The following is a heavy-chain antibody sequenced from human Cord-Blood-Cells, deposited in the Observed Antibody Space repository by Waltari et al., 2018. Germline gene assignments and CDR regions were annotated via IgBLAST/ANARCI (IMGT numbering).Heavy chain of an antibody. Sequence: QVQLQQWGAGLLKPSEPLSPTCAVYGGSFSGYSLSWIRQPPGKGLEWIGEINHSGSTNYNPSLKSRVTISVDTSKNQFSLKLSSVTAADTAVYYCARGDYYDSSGYYSAFDIWGQGTMVTVSS. CDR1: GGSFSGYS. CDR2: INHSGST. CDR3: ARGDYYDSSGYYSAFDI. V-gene: IGHV4-34*01. J-gene: IGHJ3*02. D-gene: IGHD3-22*01.